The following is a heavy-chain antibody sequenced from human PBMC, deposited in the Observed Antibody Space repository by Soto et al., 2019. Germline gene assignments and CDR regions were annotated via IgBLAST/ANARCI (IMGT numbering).Heavy chain of an antibody. J-gene: IGHJ6*02. CDR3: AKDLLRLGGTIFGGYYYYYGMDV. CDR1: GFTFSSYG. CDR2: ISYDGSNK. D-gene: IGHD3-3*01. V-gene: IGHV3-30*18. Sequence: QPGGSLRLSCAASGFTFSSYGMHWVRQAPGKGLEWVAVISYDGSNKYYADSVKGRFTISGDNSKNTLYLQMNSLRAEDTAVYYCAKDLLRLGGTIFGGYYYYYGMDVWGQGTTVTVSS.